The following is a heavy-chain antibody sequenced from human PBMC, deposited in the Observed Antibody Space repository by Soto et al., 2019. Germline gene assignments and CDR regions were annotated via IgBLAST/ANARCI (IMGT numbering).Heavy chain of an antibody. J-gene: IGHJ4*02. Sequence: PGGSLRLSCAVSGFTFSTYAMSWVRQAPGKGLEWVSAISGSGGNTFYADSVKGRFTISRDNSINTLYLQMNSLRTEDTAVYYCATSPRVAAAGHFDYWGQGTLVTVSS. CDR1: GFTFSTYA. CDR2: ISGSGGNT. D-gene: IGHD6-13*01. CDR3: ATSPRVAAAGHFDY. V-gene: IGHV3-23*01.